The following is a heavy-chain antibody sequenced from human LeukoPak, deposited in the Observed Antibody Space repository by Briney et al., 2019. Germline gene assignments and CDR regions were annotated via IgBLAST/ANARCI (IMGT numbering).Heavy chain of an antibody. D-gene: IGHD3-3*01. J-gene: IGHJ4*02. V-gene: IGHV3-11*01. Sequence: GGSLRLSCTASGFTLSDYYMSWIRQVPGKGLAWVSHISSSGSMYYADSVKGRFTISRDNAKNSLYLLMNSLRAEDTAVYYCARERERGSLEWLLEYWGQGTLVTVSS. CDR3: ARERERGSLEWLLEY. CDR2: ISSSGSM. CDR1: GFTLSDYY.